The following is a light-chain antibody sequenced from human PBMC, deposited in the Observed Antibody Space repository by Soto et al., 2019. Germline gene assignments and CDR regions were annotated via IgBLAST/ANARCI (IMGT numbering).Light chain of an antibody. J-gene: IGLJ3*02. V-gene: IGLV2-23*01. CDR2: EGF. CDR1: SSDVGGSGL. Sequence: QSVLTQPASVSGSPAQSITISCTGSSSDVGGSGLVSWYQFHPGKAPKLLIFEGFKRPSGVSNRFSGSKSGSTASLTISGLQTEDEADYYCQAYDYSLTASVFGGGTKLTVL. CDR3: QAYDYSLTASV.